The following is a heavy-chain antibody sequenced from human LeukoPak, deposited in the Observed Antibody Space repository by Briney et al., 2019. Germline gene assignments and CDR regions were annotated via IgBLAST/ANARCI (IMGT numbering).Heavy chain of an antibody. D-gene: IGHD5-18*01. CDR2: IKSKTDGGKT. CDR3: TLRGSGYSYAG. Sequence: GGSLRLSCAASGFTFSNAWMSWVRQAPGKGLEWVGRIKSKTDGGKTYYAAPVKGRFTISRDDSKNTLYLQMNSLKTEDTAVYYCTLRGSGYSYAGWGQGTMVTVSS. CDR1: GFTFSNAW. V-gene: IGHV3-15*01. J-gene: IGHJ3*01.